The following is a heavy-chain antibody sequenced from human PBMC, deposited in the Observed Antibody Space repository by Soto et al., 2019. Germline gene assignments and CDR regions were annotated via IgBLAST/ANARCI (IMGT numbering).Heavy chain of an antibody. CDR1: GFIFRTSW. J-gene: IGHJ4*02. V-gene: IGHV3-7*03. Sequence: EVQLVESGGGLVQPGGSLRLSCEASGFIFRTSWMTWVRQPPGKGLEWVASINVDGGEIYYVGSVRCRFTVSRDNAKNALYLQINSLRAEDTAVYYWARDVGPNTLDYFCQGTLVTVSS. D-gene: IGHD2-15*01. CDR3: ARDVGPNTLDY. CDR2: INVDGGEI.